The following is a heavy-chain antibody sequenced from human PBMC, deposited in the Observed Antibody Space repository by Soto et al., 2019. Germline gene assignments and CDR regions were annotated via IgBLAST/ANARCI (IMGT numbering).Heavy chain of an antibody. D-gene: IGHD3-22*01. Sequence: QVKLVQSGAEVKKPGASVKVSCKASGYTFISYDIHWVRQASAQRLESMGWMNPHSGNTGYAQKFQGRVTMTRNTSISTAYMELSSLRSVGTALYYYARAENYYDSSGYSTHALDCWGQETLVTVFS. V-gene: IGHV1-8*01. CDR1: GYTFISYD. CDR2: MNPHSGNT. CDR3: ARAENYYDSSGYSTHALDC. J-gene: IGHJ4*02.